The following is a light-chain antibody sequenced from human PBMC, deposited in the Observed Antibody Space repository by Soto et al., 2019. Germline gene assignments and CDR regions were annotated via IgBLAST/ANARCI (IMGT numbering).Light chain of an antibody. J-gene: IGKJ1*01. CDR1: QSVSSH. V-gene: IGKV3-11*01. Sequence: EIVLTQSPATLSLSPGERATLSCRASQSVSSHLAWYQQKPGQSPRLLIYDASNRATGIPARFSGSGSGTDFTLTISSLEPEDFAFYFCQQRSRWPTFGQGTKVEIK. CDR2: DAS. CDR3: QQRSRWPT.